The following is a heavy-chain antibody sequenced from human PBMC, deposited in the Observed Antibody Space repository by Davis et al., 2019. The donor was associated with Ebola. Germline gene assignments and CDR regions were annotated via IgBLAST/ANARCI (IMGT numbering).Heavy chain of an antibody. Sequence: GESLKISCAASGFTFSNAWMSWVRQAPGKGLEWVANIKLDGSEKYYVNSVKGRFIISRDNAKNSLYLQMNSLRAEDTAVYYCARRSSQALDWGQGTLVTVSS. V-gene: IGHV3-7*01. CDR1: GFTFSNAW. CDR3: ARRSSQALD. D-gene: IGHD6-6*01. CDR2: IKLDGSEK. J-gene: IGHJ4*02.